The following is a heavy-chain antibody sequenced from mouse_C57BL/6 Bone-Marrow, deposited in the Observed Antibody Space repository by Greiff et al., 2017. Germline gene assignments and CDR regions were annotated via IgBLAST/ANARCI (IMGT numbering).Heavy chain of an antibody. CDR1: GFTFSSYA. V-gene: IGHV5-9-1*02. Sequence: EVKVVESGEGLVKPGGSLKLSCAASGFTFSSYAMSWVRQTPEKRLEWVAYISSGGDYIYYADNVKGRFNISSDNARHTLYLQMSSLKSEDTAMYYCTREYCYRYYFDYWGQGTTLTVSS. J-gene: IGHJ2*01. CDR3: TREYCYRYYFDY. D-gene: IGHD2-12*01. CDR2: ISSGGDYI.